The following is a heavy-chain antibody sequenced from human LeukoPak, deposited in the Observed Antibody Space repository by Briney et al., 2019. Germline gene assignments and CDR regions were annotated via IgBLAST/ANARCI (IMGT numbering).Heavy chain of an antibody. D-gene: IGHD5-24*01. Sequence: SETLSLTCTVSGDSISSGDYYWSWIRQPAGKGLEWIGYIHYSGSTNYNPSLKSRVTISLDTSKNQFSLKLSSVTAADTAVYYCARGWLQFPYYYYMDVWGKGTTVTVSS. CDR1: GDSISSGDYY. V-gene: IGHV4-61*10. CDR2: IHYSGST. J-gene: IGHJ6*03. CDR3: ARGWLQFPYYYYMDV.